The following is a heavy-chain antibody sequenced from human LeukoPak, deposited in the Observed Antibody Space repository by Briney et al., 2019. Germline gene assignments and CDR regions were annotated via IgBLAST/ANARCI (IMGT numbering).Heavy chain of an antibody. Sequence: SETLSLTCVVYGESFSGYSWSWIRQPPGKGLEWIGEINQRRNTNYNPSLKSRVTISIDTSKNQFSLKLSSVTAADTAVYYCASWPVDTAMDANYWGQGTLVTVSS. CDR2: INQRRNT. J-gene: IGHJ4*02. V-gene: IGHV4-34*01. CDR1: GESFSGYS. CDR3: ASWPVDTAMDANY. D-gene: IGHD5-18*01.